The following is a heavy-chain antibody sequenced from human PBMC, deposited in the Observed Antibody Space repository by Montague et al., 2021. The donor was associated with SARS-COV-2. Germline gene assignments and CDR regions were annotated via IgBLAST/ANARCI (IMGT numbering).Heavy chain of an antibody. Sequence: SETLSLTCTVSGGSISSSSYYWGWIRQPPEKGLEWIGSIYYSGSTYYNPSLKSRVTISVDTSKNQFSLKLSSVTAADTAVYYCARESGSGSYLDYWGQGTQVTVSS. CDR3: ARESGSGSYLDY. V-gene: IGHV4-39*01. J-gene: IGHJ4*02. CDR1: GGSISSSSYY. D-gene: IGHD3-10*01. CDR2: IYYSGST.